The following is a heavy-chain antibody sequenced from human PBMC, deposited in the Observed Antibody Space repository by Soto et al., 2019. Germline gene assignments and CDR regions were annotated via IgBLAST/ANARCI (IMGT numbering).Heavy chain of an antibody. CDR3: VKETVAAAYVETSPFDF. Sequence: GGSLRLSCAASGFTFSSYSMNWVRQAPGKGLEWVSYISSSSSTIYYADSVKGRFTISRDNARNSLYLQMNSLRAEDTARYYCVKETVAAAYVETSPFDFWGQGTLVTVSS. CDR1: GFTFSSYS. J-gene: IGHJ4*02. D-gene: IGHD2-15*01. CDR2: ISSSSSTI. V-gene: IGHV3-48*01.